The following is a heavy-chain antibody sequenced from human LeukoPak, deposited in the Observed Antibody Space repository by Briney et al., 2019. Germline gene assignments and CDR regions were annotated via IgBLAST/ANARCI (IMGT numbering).Heavy chain of an antibody. J-gene: IGHJ3*02. D-gene: IGHD1-26*01. CDR3: ARIGQWELENAFDI. CDR2: IYTSGST. V-gene: IGHV4-4*07. CDR1: GGSISSYY. Sequence: PSETLSLTCTVSGGSISSYYWSWIRQPAGKGLEWIGRIYTSGSTNYNPSLKSRVTMSVDTSKNQFSLKLSSVTAADTAVYYCARIGQWELENAFDIWGQGTMVTVSS.